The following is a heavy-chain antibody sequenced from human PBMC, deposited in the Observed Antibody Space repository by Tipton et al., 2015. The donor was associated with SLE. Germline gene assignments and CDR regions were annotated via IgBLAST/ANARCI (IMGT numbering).Heavy chain of an antibody. V-gene: IGHV4-39*07. Sequence: TLSLTCTVSGGSISSSSYYWGWIRQPPGKGLEWIGSIYYSGSTNYNPSLKSRVTISADTSKYQFSLKLSSVTAADTAVYYCASSIAAPGLYWGQGTLVTVSS. D-gene: IGHD6-13*01. J-gene: IGHJ4*02. CDR1: GGSISSSSYY. CDR2: IYYSGST. CDR3: ASSIAAPGLY.